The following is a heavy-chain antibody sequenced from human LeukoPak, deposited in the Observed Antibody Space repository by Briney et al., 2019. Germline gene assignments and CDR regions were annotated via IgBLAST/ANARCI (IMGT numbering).Heavy chain of an antibody. CDR2: ISGSGGST. Sequence: GGSLRLSCAASGFTFSSYAMSWVRQAPGKGLEWVSAISGSGGSTYYADSVKGRFTISRDNSKNTLYLQMNSLRAEDTAVYYCAKDLYCSSTSCYLNWFDPWAREPWSPSPQ. CDR3: AKDLYCSSTSCYLNWFDP. J-gene: IGHJ5*02. CDR1: GFTFSSYA. D-gene: IGHD2-2*01. V-gene: IGHV3-23*01.